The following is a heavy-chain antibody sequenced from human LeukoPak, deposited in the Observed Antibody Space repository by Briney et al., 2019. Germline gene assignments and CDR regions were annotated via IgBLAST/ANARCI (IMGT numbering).Heavy chain of an antibody. CDR1: GGSISSGGYY. Sequence: SETLSLTCTVSGGSISSGGYYWGWIRQPPGKGLEWIGYIYYSGSTYYNPSLKSRVTISVDTSKNQFSLKLSSVTAADTAVYYCAREWGRMTTVTTGYFDYWGQGTLDTVSS. J-gene: IGHJ4*02. V-gene: IGHV4-31*03. CDR2: IYYSGST. CDR3: AREWGRMTTVTTGYFDY. D-gene: IGHD4-17*01.